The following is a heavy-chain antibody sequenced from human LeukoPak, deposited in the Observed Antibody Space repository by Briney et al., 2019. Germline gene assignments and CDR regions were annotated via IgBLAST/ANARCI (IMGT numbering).Heavy chain of an antibody. D-gene: IGHD6-19*01. CDR3: ASWPVGWYGEDS. V-gene: IGHV3-53*01. CDR2: IYGGGST. CDR1: GLSVSSNF. Sequence: GRSLRLSCAATGLSVSSNFMSWVRQAPGKGLEWASVIYGGGSTYYADSVKGRFTISRDTPKNTLYLQMNSLRVEDTAVYYCASWPVGWYGEDSWGQGTLVTVSS. J-gene: IGHJ4*02.